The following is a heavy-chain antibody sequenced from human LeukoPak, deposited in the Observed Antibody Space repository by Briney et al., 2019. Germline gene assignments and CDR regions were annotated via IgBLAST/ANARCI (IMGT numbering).Heavy chain of an antibody. CDR3: ARVFWDTARTQFDP. Sequence: KTSETLSLTCTVSGGSISSSSYYWGWIRQPPGKGLEWIGSIYYSGSTYYNPSLKSRVTISVDTSKNQFSLKLSSVTAADTAVYYCARVFWDTARTQFDPWGQGTLVTVSS. J-gene: IGHJ5*02. D-gene: IGHD5-18*01. CDR1: GGSISSSSYY. V-gene: IGHV4-39*07. CDR2: IYYSGST.